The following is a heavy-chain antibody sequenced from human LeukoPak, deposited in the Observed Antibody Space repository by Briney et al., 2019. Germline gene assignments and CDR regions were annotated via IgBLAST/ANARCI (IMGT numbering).Heavy chain of an antibody. V-gene: IGHV1-8*01. CDR2: MNPNSGNT. J-gene: IGHJ4*02. D-gene: IGHD3-10*01. CDR3: AVEHSYYYGSGSYLN. Sequence: ASVKVSCKAPGYTFTSYDINWVRQATGQGLEWMGWMNPNSGNTGYAQKFQGRVTMTRNTSISTAYMELSSLRSEDTAVYYCAVEHSYYYGSGSYLNWGQGTLVTVSS. CDR1: GYTFTSYD.